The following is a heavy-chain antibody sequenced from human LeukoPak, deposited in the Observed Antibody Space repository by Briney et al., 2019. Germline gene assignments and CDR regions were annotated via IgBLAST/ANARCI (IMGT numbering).Heavy chain of an antibody. CDR2: IWYDGTNT. CDR1: GFTFSSYG. D-gene: IGHD2-15*01. J-gene: IGHJ3*01. V-gene: IGHV3-33*01. CDR3: ARDFCSGGSCYPDAFDV. Sequence: QPGRSLRLSCAASGFTFSSYGMHWVRQAPGKGLEWVAVIWYDGTNTYYADSVKGRFTISRDNSKNTLYLRMNSLRAEDTAVYYCARDFCSGGSCYPDAFDVWGQGTMVTVSS.